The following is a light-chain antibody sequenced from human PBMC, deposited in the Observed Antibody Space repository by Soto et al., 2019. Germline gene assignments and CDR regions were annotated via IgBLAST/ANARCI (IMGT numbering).Light chain of an antibody. V-gene: IGKV1-5*01. Sequence: DIQMTQSPPTLSASVGDRVTITCRASHTISTWMAWYQQKPGKAPKLLVYDASTLQSGVASRFSGSGSGTEFTLIISGLQPDDSATYYCQQYTNTNNPWMFGQGTKVDIK. CDR3: QQYTNTNNPWM. CDR2: DAS. J-gene: IGKJ1*01. CDR1: HTISTW.